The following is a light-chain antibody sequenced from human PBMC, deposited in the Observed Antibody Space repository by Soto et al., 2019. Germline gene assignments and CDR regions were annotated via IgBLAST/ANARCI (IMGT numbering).Light chain of an antibody. V-gene: IGKV1-5*03. CDR2: MAS. CDR1: QSVDNW. J-gene: IGKJ1*01. Sequence: IQVTQAPSALSATEGDRVTITCRASQSVDNWLAWYQRRPGKAPKLLIYMASTLEVGVPSRFSGSASGTEFTLTISSLQPDDSATYYCQPYKTYSPTFGQGTKVDIK. CDR3: QPYKTYSPT.